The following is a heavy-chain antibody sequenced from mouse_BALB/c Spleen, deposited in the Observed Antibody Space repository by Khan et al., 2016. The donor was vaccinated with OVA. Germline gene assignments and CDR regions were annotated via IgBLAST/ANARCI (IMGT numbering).Heavy chain of an antibody. V-gene: IGHV1S137*01. CDR2: ITTYSGDT. CDR3: ARLTRRLDY. CDR1: GYTFTDYG. Sequence: QVQLKESGPELVRPGVSVKISCKGSGYTFTDYGMNWVRQSPAQSLEWIGVITTYSGDTNYNQKFKGKATMTVDKSSSTAYMELARLTSEDSAIYYCARLTRRLDYWGQGTSVTVSS. J-gene: IGHJ4*01.